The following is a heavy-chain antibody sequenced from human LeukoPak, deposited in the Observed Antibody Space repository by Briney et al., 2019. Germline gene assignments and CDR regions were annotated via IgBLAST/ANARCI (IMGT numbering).Heavy chain of an antibody. CDR1: GGSISSYY. D-gene: IGHD3-3*01. J-gene: IGHJ5*01. CDR3: ARSRNTIFGVVIDS. CDR2: VYYSGST. V-gene: IGHV4-59*01. Sequence: SETLSLTCTVSGGSISSYYWSWIRQPPGKGLEWIGYVYYSGSTNYNPPLKSRVTISIDTSKNQFSLKLSSVTAADTAVYYCARSRNTIFGVVIDSWGQGTLVTVSS.